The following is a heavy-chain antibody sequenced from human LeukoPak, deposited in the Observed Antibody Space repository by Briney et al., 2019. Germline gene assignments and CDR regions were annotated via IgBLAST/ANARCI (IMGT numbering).Heavy chain of an antibody. CDR3: ARGSLRYFDWLPNTNNRFDP. J-gene: IGHJ5*02. V-gene: IGHV1-8*01. CDR2: MNPNSGNT. Sequence: ASVKVSCKASGYTFTSYDINWVRQATGQGLEWMGWMNPNSGNTGYAQKFQGRVTMTRNTSISTAYMELSSLRSEDTAVYYCARGSLRYFDWLPNTNNRFDPWGQGTLVTVSS. CDR1: GYTFTSYD. D-gene: IGHD3-9*01.